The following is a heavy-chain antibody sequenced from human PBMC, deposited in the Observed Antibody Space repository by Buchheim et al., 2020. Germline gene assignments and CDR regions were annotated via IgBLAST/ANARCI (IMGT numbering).Heavy chain of an antibody. CDR1: GYTFTSYY. J-gene: IGHJ4*02. D-gene: IGHD3-3*01. Sequence: QVQLVQSGAEVKKPGASVKVSCKASGYTFTSYYMHWVRQAPGQGLEWMGIINPSGGSTSYAQKFQGRVTMTRDTSTSTVYMELSSLRSEDTAVYYCARDGVTIVGVVITTYYFDYWGQGTL. CDR3: ARDGVTIVGVVITTYYFDY. V-gene: IGHV1-46*01. CDR2: INPSGGST.